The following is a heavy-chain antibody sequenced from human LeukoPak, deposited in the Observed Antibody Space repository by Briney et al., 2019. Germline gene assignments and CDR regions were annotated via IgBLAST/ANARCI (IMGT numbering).Heavy chain of an antibody. D-gene: IGHD3-22*01. V-gene: IGHV3-23*01. CDR2: ISGGGGGA. CDR3: AKSRARREGSSGSIDY. Sequence: GGSLRLSCAASGFTFDDYAMHWVRQAPGKGLEWVSSISGGGGGAYYADPAKGRFTISRDNSKNTLHLQMNSLRAEDTAIYYCAKSRARREGSSGSIDYWGQGTLVTVSS. CDR1: GFTFDDYA. J-gene: IGHJ4*02.